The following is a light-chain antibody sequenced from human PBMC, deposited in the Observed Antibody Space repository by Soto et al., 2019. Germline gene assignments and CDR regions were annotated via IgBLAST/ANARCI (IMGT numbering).Light chain of an antibody. Sequence: DIQLTQSPSFLSASVGDRVTITCRASQGINNFLAWYQQKPGKDPKLLIFAASTLQSGVPSRFSGSGSGTDFTLTISSLQPEDFAIYYCQQFNTYPRTFGQGTTVELK. CDR1: QGINNF. V-gene: IGKV1-9*01. CDR2: AAS. CDR3: QQFNTYPRT. J-gene: IGKJ1*01.